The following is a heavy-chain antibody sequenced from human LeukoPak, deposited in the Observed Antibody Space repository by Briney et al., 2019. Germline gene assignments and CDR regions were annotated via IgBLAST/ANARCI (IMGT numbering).Heavy chain of an antibody. D-gene: IGHD3-10*01. CDR3: AREYGFGELLYFDY. CDR1: GGTFSSYA. CDR2: INPSGGST. Sequence: ASVKVSCKASGGTFSSYAISWVRQAPGQGLEWMGIINPSGGSTSYAQKFQGRVTMTRDTSTSTVYMELSSLRSEDTAVYYCAREYGFGELLYFDYWGQGTLVTVSS. J-gene: IGHJ4*02. V-gene: IGHV1-46*01.